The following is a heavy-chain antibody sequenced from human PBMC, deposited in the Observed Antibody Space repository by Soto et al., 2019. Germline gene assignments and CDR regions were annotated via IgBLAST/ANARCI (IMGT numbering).Heavy chain of an antibody. J-gene: IGHJ4*02. CDR1: GYTFTSYG. CDR3: AGDSWLLWGGDGKYYFDY. V-gene: IGHV1-18*01. CDR2: ISAYNGNT. Sequence: QVQLVQSGAEVKKPGASVKVSCKASGYTFTSYGISWVRQAPGQRLEWMGWISAYNGNTNYAQKLQGRVTMTTDTTTSTAHMELRSLRSDDTAGYYCAGDSWLLWGGDGKYYFDYWGQGTLVTVSS. D-gene: IGHD3-10*01.